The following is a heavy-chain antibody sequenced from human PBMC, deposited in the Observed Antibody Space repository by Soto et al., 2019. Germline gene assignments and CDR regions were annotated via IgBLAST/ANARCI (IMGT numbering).Heavy chain of an antibody. CDR2: IWYDGSNK. Sequence: QVQLVESGGGVVQPGRSLRLSCAASGFTFSSYGMHWVRQAPGKGLEWVAGIWYDGSNKYYAESVKGRFTISRDNPKNTRYLQMNSLRAEETAVYYCERGQFDDSSGGFDYWGQGTLVTVSS. CDR3: ERGQFDDSSGGFDY. CDR1: GFTFSSYG. D-gene: IGHD3-22*01. V-gene: IGHV3-33*01. J-gene: IGHJ4*02.